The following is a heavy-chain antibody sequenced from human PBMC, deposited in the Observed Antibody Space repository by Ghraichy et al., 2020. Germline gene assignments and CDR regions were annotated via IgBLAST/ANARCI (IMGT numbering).Heavy chain of an antibody. CDR2: LSGSGGST. J-gene: IGHJ4*02. D-gene: IGHD6-19*01. CDR1: GFTFSSYA. CDR3: AKCVGYSSGCPYSDY. V-gene: IGHV3-23*01. Sequence: GESLNISCAASGFTFSSYAMSWVRQAPGKGLEWVSALSGSGGSTYYADSVKGRFTISRDNSKNTLYLQMNSLRAEDTAVYYCAKCVGYSSGCPYSDYWGQGTLVTVSS.